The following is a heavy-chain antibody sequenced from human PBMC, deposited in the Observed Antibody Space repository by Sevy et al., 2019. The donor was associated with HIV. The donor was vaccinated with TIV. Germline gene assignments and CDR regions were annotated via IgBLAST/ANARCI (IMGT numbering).Heavy chain of an antibody. CDR3: ARDRGYYDSKGSHD. J-gene: IGHJ4*02. V-gene: IGHV3-30-3*01. D-gene: IGHD3-22*01. Sequence: GGSLRLSCAASGFTFSSYAMHWVRQAPGKGLDWVAVISYDGSNKYYADSVKGRFTISRDNSKNTLYLQMNSLRAEDTAVYYCARDRGYYDSKGSHDWGQGTLVTVSS. CDR1: GFTFSSYA. CDR2: ISYDGSNK.